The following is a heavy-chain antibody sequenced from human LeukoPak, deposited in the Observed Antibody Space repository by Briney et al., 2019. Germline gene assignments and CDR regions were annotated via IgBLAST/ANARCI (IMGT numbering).Heavy chain of an antibody. Sequence: SETLSLTCTVSGGSISSGGYHWSWIRQHPGKGLEWIGYIYYSGSTYYNPSLKSRVTISVDTSKNQFSLKLSSVTAADTAVYYCAREEYIAAGIDYWGQGTLVTVSS. CDR1: GGSISSGGYH. CDR3: AREEYIAAGIDY. J-gene: IGHJ4*02. D-gene: IGHD6-13*01. V-gene: IGHV4-31*03. CDR2: IYYSGST.